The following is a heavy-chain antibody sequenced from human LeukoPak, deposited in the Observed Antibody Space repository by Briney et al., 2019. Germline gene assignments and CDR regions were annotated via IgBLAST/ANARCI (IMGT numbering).Heavy chain of an antibody. V-gene: IGHV4-59*08. Sequence: GSLRLSCAASGFTFSSYAMSWVRQAPGKGLEWIGYIYYSGSTNYNPSLKSRVTISVDTSKNQFSLKLSSVTAADTAVYYCARLLDSSGYYSPFDHWGQGTLVTVSS. D-gene: IGHD3-22*01. CDR3: ARLLDSSGYYSPFDH. CDR1: GFTFSSYA. CDR2: IYYSGST. J-gene: IGHJ4*02.